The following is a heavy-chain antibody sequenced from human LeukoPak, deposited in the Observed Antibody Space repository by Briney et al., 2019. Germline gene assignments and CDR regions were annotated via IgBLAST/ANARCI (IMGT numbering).Heavy chain of an antibody. J-gene: IGHJ4*02. CDR1: GFPFRDFF. CDR3: ARDHRSLLDY. V-gene: IGHV3-11*01. CDR2: ISNDGHNT. Sequence: GGALRLSCTASGFPFRDFFMAWLRHTPGKGLEWLAYISNDGHNTIYAESVTGRFTISRDNAKNSLYLQMDNLRAEDTAIYYCARDHRSLLDYWGLGTLVIVSS.